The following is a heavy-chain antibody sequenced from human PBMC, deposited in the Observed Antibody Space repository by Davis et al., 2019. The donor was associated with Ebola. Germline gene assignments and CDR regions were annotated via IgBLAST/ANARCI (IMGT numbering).Heavy chain of an antibody. Sequence: GESLKNPCVASGFTFSNYLMTWVRPAPGKGPGWVANIKQDGSEKSYVDSVKGRFTISSDTSRSTLYLQMNSLRPGDTAVYFCARDLGAFNFPFYFHAMDVWGKGTTVTVSS. V-gene: IGHV3-7*01. D-gene: IGHD3-3*01. CDR3: ARDLGAFNFPFYFHAMDV. CDR2: IKQDGSEK. CDR1: GFTFSNYL. J-gene: IGHJ6*04.